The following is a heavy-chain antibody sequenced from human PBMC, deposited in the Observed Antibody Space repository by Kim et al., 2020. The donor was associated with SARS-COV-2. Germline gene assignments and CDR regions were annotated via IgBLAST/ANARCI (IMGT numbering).Heavy chain of an antibody. Sequence: YAKKFQGRVTMTRDTSISTAYMELSGLRSDDTAVYYCARSQWLGPRYFDYWGQGTLVTVSS. V-gene: IGHV1-2*02. CDR3: ARSQWLGPRYFDY. D-gene: IGHD6-19*01. J-gene: IGHJ4*02.